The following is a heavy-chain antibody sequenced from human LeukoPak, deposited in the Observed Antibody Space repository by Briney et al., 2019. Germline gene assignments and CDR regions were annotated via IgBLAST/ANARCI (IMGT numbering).Heavy chain of an antibody. CDR1: GFTFDDYA. CDR3: AKAITMVRGAKVPIDY. Sequence: GRSLRLSCAASGFTFDDYAMHWVRQAPGKGLEWVSGISWNSGSIGYADSVKGRFTISRDNAKNSLYLQMNSLRAEDTALYYCAKAITMVRGAKVPIDYWGQGTLVTVSS. J-gene: IGHJ4*02. D-gene: IGHD3-10*01. CDR2: ISWNSGSI. V-gene: IGHV3-9*01.